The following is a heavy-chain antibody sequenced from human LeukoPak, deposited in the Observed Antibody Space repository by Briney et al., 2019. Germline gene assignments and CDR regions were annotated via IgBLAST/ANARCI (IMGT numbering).Heavy chain of an antibody. CDR2: ISHTGNT. J-gene: IGHJ4*02. CDR3: ARDTSYTSETCCNDYFDS. V-gene: IGHV4-59*11. D-gene: IGHD2/OR15-2a*01. CDR1: GGSLNNHC. Sequence: SETLSLTCTVSGGSLNNHCWSWVRQPPGKALEWIGYISHTGNTRSHPSLQSRVTISVDTSKNQFSLKLGSVTAADTAIYYCARDTSYTSETCCNDYFDSWGQGTLVTVSS.